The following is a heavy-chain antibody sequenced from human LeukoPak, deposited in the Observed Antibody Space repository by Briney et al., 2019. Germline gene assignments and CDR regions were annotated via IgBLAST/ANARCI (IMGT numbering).Heavy chain of an antibody. CDR3: ARDVEQWLVRVYYFDY. CDR1: GFTLSSYS. J-gene: IGHJ4*02. D-gene: IGHD6-19*01. CDR2: ISRRSTTI. V-gene: IGHV3-48*01. Sequence: QPGGALRLSCATSGFTLSSYSMNWVRQAPGKELEWVSYISRRSTTIYYADSVKGRFTISRDNAKNSLYLQMNSLRAEDTAVYYCARDVEQWLVRVYYFDYWGQGTLVTVSS.